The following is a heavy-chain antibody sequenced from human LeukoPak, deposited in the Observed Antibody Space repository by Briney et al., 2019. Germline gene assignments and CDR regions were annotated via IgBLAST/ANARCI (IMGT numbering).Heavy chain of an antibody. CDR2: IYHSGST. V-gene: IGHV4-4*02. CDR1: GGSFSSSNW. J-gene: IGHJ4*02. CDR3: AMITFGGVLPLDY. D-gene: IGHD3-16*01. Sequence: KSSETLSLTCDVSGGSFSSSNWCSWVRQPPGKGLEWIGEIYHSGSTNYNPSLKSRVTISVDKSKNQFSLKLSSVTAADTAVYYCAMITFGGVLPLDYWGQGTLVIVSS.